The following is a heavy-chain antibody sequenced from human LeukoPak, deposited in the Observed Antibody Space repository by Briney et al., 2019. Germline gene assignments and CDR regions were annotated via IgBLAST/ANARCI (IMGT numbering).Heavy chain of an antibody. CDR2: TYYRSKWYN. Sequence: PSQTLSLTCAISGDSVSSNSAAWNWIRQSPSRGLEWLGRTYYRSKWYNDYAVSVKSRITINPDTSKNQFSLQLNSVTPEDTAVYYCARDLLGYDSSGYYYTGAFDIWGQGTMVTVSS. CDR3: ARDLLGYDSSGYYYTGAFDI. V-gene: IGHV6-1*01. CDR1: GDSVSSNSAA. D-gene: IGHD3-22*01. J-gene: IGHJ3*02.